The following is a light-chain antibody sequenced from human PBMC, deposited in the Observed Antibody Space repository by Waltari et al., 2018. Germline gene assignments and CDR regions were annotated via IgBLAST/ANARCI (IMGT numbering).Light chain of an antibody. V-gene: IGKV3-20*01. Sequence: EVVLTQSPGTLSLSPGERATLACRASQRVGTSFAWYQRKPGQAPRLLIFGASPGATGIPDRFSGSGSGTDFSLTISRLEPEDFAVYYCQHYVRLPATFGQGTKVEI. CDR2: GAS. J-gene: IGKJ1*01. CDR1: QRVGTS. CDR3: QHYVRLPAT.